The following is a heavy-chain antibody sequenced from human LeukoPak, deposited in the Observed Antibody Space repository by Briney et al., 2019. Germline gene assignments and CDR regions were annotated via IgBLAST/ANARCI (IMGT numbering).Heavy chain of an antibody. CDR3: AKEGRSRQTY. J-gene: IGHJ4*02. Sequence: GGSLRLSCVGSGFTFSSYHMNWVRQAPGEGLEWVSYISSSSSTIYNAESVKARCTIYREKAANSLYLQMNSLRVEDTAADYCAKEGRSRQTYWGQGTVVTVSS. CDR1: GFTFSSYH. CDR2: ISSSSSTI. V-gene: IGHV3-48*01.